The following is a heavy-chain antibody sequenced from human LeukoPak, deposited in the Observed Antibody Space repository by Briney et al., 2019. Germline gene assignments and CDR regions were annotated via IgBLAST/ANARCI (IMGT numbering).Heavy chain of an antibody. J-gene: IGHJ4*02. V-gene: IGHV4-39*07. CDR2: INHSGST. CDR1: GGSFSSGSYY. CDR3: ARYQQWLVGIDY. Sequence: SETLSLTCTVSGGSFSSGSYYWSWIRQPPGKGLEWIGEINHSGSTNYNPSLKSRVTISVDTSKNQFSLKLSSVTAADTAVYYCARYQQWLVGIDYWGQGTLVTVSS. D-gene: IGHD6-19*01.